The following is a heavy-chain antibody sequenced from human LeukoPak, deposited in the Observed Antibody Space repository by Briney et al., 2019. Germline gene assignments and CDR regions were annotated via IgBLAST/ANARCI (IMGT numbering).Heavy chain of an antibody. Sequence: KPSETLSLTCTVSGASISSYYWSWIRQPPGKGLEWIGYIYYSGSTNYNPSLKSRVTLSVDTSKNQFSLRLSSVTAADTAVYYCARGFKSSGWFGGPTFDYWGQGTLVTVSS. J-gene: IGHJ4*02. CDR2: IYYSGST. CDR3: ARGFKSSGWFGGPTFDY. V-gene: IGHV4-59*01. CDR1: GASISSYY. D-gene: IGHD6-19*01.